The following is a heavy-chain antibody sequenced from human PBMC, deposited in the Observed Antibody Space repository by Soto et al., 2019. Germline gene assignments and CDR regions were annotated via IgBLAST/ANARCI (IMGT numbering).Heavy chain of an antibody. J-gene: IGHJ4*02. D-gene: IGHD2-21*01. Sequence: SVKVSCKASGGGNLRDYRTTWVRRAPGQGLEWMGGIIPKLGSANYAQKFQGRVTITADESTNSVYMELRSLRSDDTAVYYCARSRRDCKGDNCYSDFDYWGQGTLVTVSS. CDR3: ARSRRDCKGDNCYSDFDY. CDR1: GGGNLRDYR. CDR2: IIPKLGSA. V-gene: IGHV1-69*13.